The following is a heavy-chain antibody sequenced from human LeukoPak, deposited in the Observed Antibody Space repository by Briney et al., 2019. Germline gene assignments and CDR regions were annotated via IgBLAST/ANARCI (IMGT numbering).Heavy chain of an antibody. CDR3: ARALQYYYDSSGYHYQH. V-gene: IGHV4-39*01. Sequence: PGGSLRLSCAASGFTFSSYAMTWVRQAPGKGLEWIGSIYYSGSTYHNPSLKSRVTISVDTSKSQFSLKLSSVTAADTAVYYCARALQYYYDSSGYHYQHWGRGTLVTVSS. CDR2: IYYSGST. CDR1: GFTFSSYA. D-gene: IGHD3-22*01. J-gene: IGHJ1*01.